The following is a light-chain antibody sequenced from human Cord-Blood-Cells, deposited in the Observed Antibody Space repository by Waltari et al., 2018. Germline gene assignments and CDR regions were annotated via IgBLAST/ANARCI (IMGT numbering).Light chain of an antibody. V-gene: IGKV3-20*01. CDR2: GAS. Sequence: EIVLTQSPGTLSLSPGARATLSCRASQSVSSSYLAWYPQKPGQAPRLLIYGASSRATGIPDRFSGSGSGTDFTLTISRLEPEDFAVYYCQQYGSSPPAWTFGQGTKVEIK. J-gene: IGKJ1*01. CDR1: QSVSSSY. CDR3: QQYGSSPPAWT.